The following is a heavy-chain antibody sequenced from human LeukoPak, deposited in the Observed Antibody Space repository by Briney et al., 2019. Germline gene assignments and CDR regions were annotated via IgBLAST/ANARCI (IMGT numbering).Heavy chain of an antibody. J-gene: IGHJ4*02. V-gene: IGHV3-23*01. D-gene: IGHD4-11*01. CDR3: AREAITTGKIFDY. CDR2: ISGRGVST. Sequence: GGSLRLSCAASGFNFSDYGMSWVRQAPGKGLEWVSSISGRGVSTYYADSMKGRFTISRGISKNTLYLQMNSLRAEDTAVYYCAREAITTGKIFDYWGQGTLVTVSS. CDR1: GFNFSDYG.